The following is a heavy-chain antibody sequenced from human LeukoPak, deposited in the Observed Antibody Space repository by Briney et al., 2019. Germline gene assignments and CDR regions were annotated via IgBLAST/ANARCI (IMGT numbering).Heavy chain of an antibody. CDR2: IRYDERKK. Sequence: PGGSLRLSCGASGFTFSNYGMHWVRQAPGKGLEWMTFIRYDERKKNYAESVKGRFTISRDNSKNTLYLQMNSLRPEDTAIYYCAKDYGTRGTGGAYLDAWGQGTLVTVSS. J-gene: IGHJ5*02. CDR1: GFTFSNYG. CDR3: AKDYGTRGTGGAYLDA. V-gene: IGHV3-30*02. D-gene: IGHD1-1*01.